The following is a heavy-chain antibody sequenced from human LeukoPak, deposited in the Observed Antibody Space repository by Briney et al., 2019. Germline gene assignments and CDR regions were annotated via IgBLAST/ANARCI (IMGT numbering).Heavy chain of an antibody. J-gene: IGHJ4*02. V-gene: IGHV4-4*07. CDR1: GGSVRSYY. Sequence: SGTLSLTCSVSGGSVRSYYWTWIRQPAGKGLEWIGRIYPSGTTHYNPSLKSRVSMSIDTSKNHFSLKLTSVTAADTAVYYCADDYGDWGQGTLVTVSA. D-gene: IGHD4-17*01. CDR3: ADDYGD. CDR2: IYPSGTT.